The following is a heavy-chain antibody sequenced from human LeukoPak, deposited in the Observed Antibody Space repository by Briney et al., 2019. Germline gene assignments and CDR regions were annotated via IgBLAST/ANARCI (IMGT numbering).Heavy chain of an antibody. CDR1: GFTFSSYS. CDR2: ISSSSSYI. J-gene: IGHJ5*02. Sequence: GGSLRLSCAASGFTFSSYSMNWVRQAPGKGLEWVSSISSSSSYIYYADSVKGRFTISRDNAKNLLYLQMNSLRAEDTAVYYCARARSAVVVPAAIPWFDPWGQGTLVTVSS. D-gene: IGHD2-2*01. CDR3: ARARSAVVVPAAIPWFDP. V-gene: IGHV3-21*01.